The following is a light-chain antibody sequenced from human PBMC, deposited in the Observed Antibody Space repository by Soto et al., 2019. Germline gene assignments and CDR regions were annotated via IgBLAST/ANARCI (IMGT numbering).Light chain of an antibody. CDR1: SGDVGTYNY. Sequence: QSALTQPASVSGSPGQSITISCTGTSGDVGTYNYVSWYQHHPGKAPRLMIFDVSDRPSGVSNRFSGSKSGNTASLTISGLQAEDEADYYCSSYTSSSTVIFGGGIKVTVL. V-gene: IGLV2-14*03. J-gene: IGLJ2*01. CDR2: DVS. CDR3: SSYTSSSTVI.